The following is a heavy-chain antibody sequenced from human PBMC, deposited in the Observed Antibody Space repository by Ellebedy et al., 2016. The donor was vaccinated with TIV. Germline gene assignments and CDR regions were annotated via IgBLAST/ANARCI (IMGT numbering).Heavy chain of an antibody. Sequence: GGSLRLSXAASGFTFSSYGMHWVRQAPGKGLEWVAVISYDGSNKYYADSVKGRFTISRDNSKNTLYLQMNSLRAEDTAVYYCARAVEYGDYVSYYYYYYGMDVWGQGTTVTVSS. CDR2: ISYDGSNK. CDR3: ARAVEYGDYVSYYYYYYGMDV. V-gene: IGHV3-30*03. CDR1: GFTFSSYG. J-gene: IGHJ6*02. D-gene: IGHD4-17*01.